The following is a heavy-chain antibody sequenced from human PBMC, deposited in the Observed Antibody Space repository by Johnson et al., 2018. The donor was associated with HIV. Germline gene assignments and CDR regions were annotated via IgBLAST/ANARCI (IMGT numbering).Heavy chain of an antibody. J-gene: IGHJ3*02. D-gene: IGHD2-21*02. CDR1: GFTFSDYY. V-gene: IGHV3-11*04. Sequence: QVQLVESGGGLVQPGGSLRLSCAASGFTFSDYYMSWIRQAPAKWLEWISYISNSGSTIYYADSVKGRFTISRDNAKNLLYLQMNSLRAEDTAVYYCARPGGDPLTDDAFDIWGQGTMVTVSS. CDR2: ISNSGSTI. CDR3: ARPGGDPLTDDAFDI.